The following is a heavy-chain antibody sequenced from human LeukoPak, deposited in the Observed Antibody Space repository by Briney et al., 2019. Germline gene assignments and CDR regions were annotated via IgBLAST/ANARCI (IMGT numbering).Heavy chain of an antibody. V-gene: IGHV4-59*01. D-gene: IGHD6-13*01. CDR2: IYYSGST. J-gene: IGHJ5*02. CDR1: GGSISSYY. CDR3: ARDRYSSSWYQSWFDP. Sequence: SEPLSLTCTVSGGSISSYYWSWIRQPPGKGLEWIGYIYYSGSTNYNPSLKSRVTISVDTSKNQFSLKLSSVTAADTAVYYCARDRYSSSWYQSWFDPWGQGTLVTVSS.